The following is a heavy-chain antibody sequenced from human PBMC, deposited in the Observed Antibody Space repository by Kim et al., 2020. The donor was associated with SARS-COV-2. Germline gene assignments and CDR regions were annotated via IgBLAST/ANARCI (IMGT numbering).Heavy chain of an antibody. CDR3: ARGLGDCSYIAPFFDI. CDR1: GFTFSSYG. CDR2: IWFDGSNK. D-gene: IGHD2-21*01. V-gene: IGHV3-33*01. J-gene: IGHJ3*02. Sequence: GGSLRLSCATSGFTFSSYGMHWVRQAPGKGLEWVAFIWFDGSNKYYPDSVKGRFTISRDNSKNTLYLQMNSLRAEDTAVYYCARGLGDCSYIAPFFDIWG.